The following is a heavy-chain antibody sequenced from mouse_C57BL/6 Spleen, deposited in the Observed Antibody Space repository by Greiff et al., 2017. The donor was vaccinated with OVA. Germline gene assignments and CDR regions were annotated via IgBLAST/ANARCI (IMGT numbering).Heavy chain of an antibody. J-gene: IGHJ2*01. CDR1: GYTFTDYY. D-gene: IGHD4-1*01. V-gene: IGHV1-26*01. CDR3: ARDWDNYFDD. CDR2: INPNNGGT. Sequence: VQLQQSGPELVKPGASVKISCKASGYTFTDYYMNWVKQSHGKSLEWIGDINPNNGGTSYNQKFKGKATLTVDKSSSTAYMELRSLTSEDSAVYYCARDWDNYFDDWGQGTTLTVSS.